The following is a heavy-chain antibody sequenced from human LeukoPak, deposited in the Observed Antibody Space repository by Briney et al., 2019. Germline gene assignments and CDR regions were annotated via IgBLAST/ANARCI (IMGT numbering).Heavy chain of an antibody. V-gene: IGHV3-73*01. CDR2: IRSKANSYAT. CDR1: GFTFSGSA. Sequence: PGGSLRLSCAASGFTFSGSAMHWVRQASGKGLEWVGRIRSKANSYATAYAASVKGRFTISRDDSKNTAYLQMNSLKTGDTAVYYCTRLGPWGAAAGVEFDYWGQGTLVTVSS. D-gene: IGHD6-13*01. CDR3: TRLGPWGAAAGVEFDY. J-gene: IGHJ4*02.